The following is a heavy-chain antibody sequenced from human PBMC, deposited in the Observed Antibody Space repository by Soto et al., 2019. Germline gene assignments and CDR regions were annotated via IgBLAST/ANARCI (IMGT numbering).Heavy chain of an antibody. CDR2: INPSGGST. CDR1: GYTFTSYY. Sequence: GASVKVSCKASGYTFTSYYMHWVRQAPGQGLEWMGIINPSGGSTSYAQKFQGRVTMTRDTSTSTVYMELSSLRSEDTAVYYCARDTTPRGTQLGYYGMDVWGQGTTVTVSS. CDR3: ARDTTPRGTQLGYYGMDV. D-gene: IGHD3-16*01. V-gene: IGHV1-46*01. J-gene: IGHJ6*02.